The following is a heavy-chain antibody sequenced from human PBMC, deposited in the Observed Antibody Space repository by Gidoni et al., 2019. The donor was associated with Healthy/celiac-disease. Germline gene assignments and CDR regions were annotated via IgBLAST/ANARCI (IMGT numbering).Heavy chain of an antibody. Sequence: EVQLLESGGGLVQPGGSLRLSCAASGFTLSSYAMSWVRQAPGKGLEWVSAISGSGGSTYYADSVKGRFTISRDNSKNTLYLQMNSLRAEDTAVYYCAKNLWFGELVYYFDYWGQGTLVTVSS. D-gene: IGHD3-10*01. V-gene: IGHV3-23*01. CDR1: GFTLSSYA. CDR3: AKNLWFGELVYYFDY. J-gene: IGHJ4*02. CDR2: ISGSGGST.